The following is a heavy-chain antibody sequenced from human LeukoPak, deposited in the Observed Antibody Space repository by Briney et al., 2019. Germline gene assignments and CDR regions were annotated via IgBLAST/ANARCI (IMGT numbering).Heavy chain of an antibody. Sequence: PGGSLRLSCAASGFTFSSYSMNWVRQAPGKGLEWVSSISSSSSYIYYADSVKGRFTISRDNAKNSLYLQMNSLRAEDTAVYYCAKDGGLEWLLWKYYFDYWGQGTLVTVSS. CDR2: ISSSSSYI. V-gene: IGHV3-21*04. D-gene: IGHD3-3*01. J-gene: IGHJ4*02. CDR1: GFTFSSYS. CDR3: AKDGGLEWLLWKYYFDY.